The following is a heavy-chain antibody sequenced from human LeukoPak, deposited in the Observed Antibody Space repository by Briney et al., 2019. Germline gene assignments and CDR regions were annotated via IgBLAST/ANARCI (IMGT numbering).Heavy chain of an antibody. V-gene: IGHV1-18*01. D-gene: IGHD2-2*01. CDR3: ARRYCSSTSCSVYYFDY. CDR2: INAYNGNT. J-gene: IGHJ4*02. Sequence: ASVKVSCKASGYTFTSYGISWVRQAPGQGLEWMGWINAYNGNTNYAQKLQGRVTMTTDTSTSTAYMELRSLRSDDTAVYYCARRYCSSTSCSVYYFDYWGQGTLVTVSS. CDR1: GYTFTSYG.